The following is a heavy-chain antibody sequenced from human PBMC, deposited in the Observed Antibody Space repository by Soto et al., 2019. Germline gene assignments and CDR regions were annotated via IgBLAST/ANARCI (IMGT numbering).Heavy chain of an antibody. J-gene: IGHJ4*02. V-gene: IGHV1-18*01. CDR3: GRAGDRIQLGPTPPHYFDS. CDR2: ISAYNGNT. Sequence: ASVKVSCKASGYTFTSYGISWVRQAPGQGLEWMGWISAYNGNTNYAQKLQGRVTMTTDTSTSTAYMELRSLRSDDTAVYYCGRAGDRIQLGPTPPHYFDSGGKGTLVTVSS. D-gene: IGHD5-18*01. CDR1: GYTFTSYG.